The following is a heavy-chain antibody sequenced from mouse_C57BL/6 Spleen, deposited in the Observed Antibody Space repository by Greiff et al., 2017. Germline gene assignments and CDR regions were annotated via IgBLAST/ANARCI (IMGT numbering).Heavy chain of an antibody. V-gene: IGHV7-3*01. D-gene: IGHD1-1*01. J-gene: IGHJ1*03. CDR3: ARYPSLYGSSYDWYFDV. CDR1: GFTFTDYY. CDR2: IRNKANGYTT. Sequence: EVHLVESGGGLVQPGGSLSLSCAASGFTFTDYYMSWVRQPPGKALEWLGFIRNKANGYTTEYSASVKGRFTISRDNSQSILYLQMNALRAEDSATYYCARYPSLYGSSYDWYFDVWGTGTTVTVSS.